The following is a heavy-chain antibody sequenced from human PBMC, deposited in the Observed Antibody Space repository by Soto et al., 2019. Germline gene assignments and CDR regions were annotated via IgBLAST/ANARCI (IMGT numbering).Heavy chain of an antibody. Sequence: QVQLVESGVCVVQPGRSLRLSCAASGFKFSSYCMHWVRQAPGTGLELVALLSFDASKKYYADSVKGRFTISRDNSRNPLYLQMNSLSVADTAVYYCRVGVADWGQGTRVTVSS. J-gene: IGHJ4*02. V-gene: IGHV3-30*03. CDR2: LSFDASKK. CDR3: RVGVAD. D-gene: IGHD1-26*01. CDR1: GFKFSSYC.